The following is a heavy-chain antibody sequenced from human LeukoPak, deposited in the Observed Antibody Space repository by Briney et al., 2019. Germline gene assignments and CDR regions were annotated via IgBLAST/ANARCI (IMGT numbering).Heavy chain of an antibody. Sequence: GGSLRLSCAASGFTFSSYSMNWVRQAPGKGLEWVSSISSSSSYIYYADSVKGRFTISRDNAKNSLYLQMNSLRAEDTAVYYCARASSSGYRGADFWGQGTLVTVSS. J-gene: IGHJ4*02. CDR3: ARASSSGYRGADF. CDR1: GFTFSSYS. D-gene: IGHD3-22*01. V-gene: IGHV3-21*01. CDR2: ISSSSSYI.